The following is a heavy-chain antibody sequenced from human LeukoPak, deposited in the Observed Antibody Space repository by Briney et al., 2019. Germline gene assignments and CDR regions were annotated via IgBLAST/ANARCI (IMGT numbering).Heavy chain of an antibody. V-gene: IGHV3-64D*06. D-gene: IGHD3-10*01. CDR2: ISSNGGST. CDR3: VKDTYGSGSYYNPGGYFDY. Sequence: GGSLGLSCSASGFTFSSYAMHWVRQAPGKGLEYVSAISSNGGSTYYADSVKGRFTISRDNSKNTLYLQMSSLRAEDTAVYYCVKDTYGSGSYYNPGGYFDYWGQGTLVTVSS. CDR1: GFTFSSYA. J-gene: IGHJ4*02.